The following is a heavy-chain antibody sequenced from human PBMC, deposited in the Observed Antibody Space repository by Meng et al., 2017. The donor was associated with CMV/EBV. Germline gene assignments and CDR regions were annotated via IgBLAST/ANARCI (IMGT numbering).Heavy chain of an antibody. D-gene: IGHD7-27*01. CDR2: INSDGSST. CDR1: GFTFSSYW. V-gene: IGHV3-74*01. CDR3: ARDRLLGWFDP. J-gene: IGHJ5*02. Sequence: ELQLVESWGGLVQPGGLLSLSCAASGFTFSSYWMHWVRQAPGKGLVWVSRINSDGSSTSYADSVKGRFTISRDNAKNTLYLQMNSLRAEDTAVYYCARDRLLGWFDPWGQGTLVTVSS.